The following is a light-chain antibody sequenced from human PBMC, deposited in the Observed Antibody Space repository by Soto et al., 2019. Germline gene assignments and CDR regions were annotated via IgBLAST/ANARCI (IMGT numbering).Light chain of an antibody. Sequence: DIQMTQSPSSLSASVGDRVTITCRASQGISSYLAWYQQKPGKAPNLLIYGASTLQSGVPSRFSGSGSGTDFTLTISCLQSEDFATYFCQQYYIYPWTFGQGTKVDI. V-gene: IGKV1-9*01. CDR1: QGISSY. CDR2: GAS. CDR3: QQYYIYPWT. J-gene: IGKJ1*01.